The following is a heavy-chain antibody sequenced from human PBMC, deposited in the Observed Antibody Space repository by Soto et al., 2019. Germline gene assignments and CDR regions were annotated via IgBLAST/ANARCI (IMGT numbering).Heavy chain of an antibody. Sequence: GSGPTLVNPTQTLTLTCTFSGFSLSTSGVGVGWIRQPPGKAMEWLALIYWDDDKRYSPSLKSRLTITKDTSKNQVVLTMTNMDPVDTATYYCAHHKPYYDILTGYYPSSTMDVWGQGTTVTVSS. CDR2: IYWDDDK. V-gene: IGHV2-5*02. D-gene: IGHD3-9*01. CDR3: AHHKPYYDILTGYYPSSTMDV. J-gene: IGHJ6*02. CDR1: GFSLSTSGVG.